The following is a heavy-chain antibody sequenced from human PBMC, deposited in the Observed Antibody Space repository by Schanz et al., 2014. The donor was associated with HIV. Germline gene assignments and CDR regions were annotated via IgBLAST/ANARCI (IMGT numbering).Heavy chain of an antibody. Sequence: QVQLVESGGGVVQPGGSLRLSCAASGFTFSSYGMHWVRQAPGKGLEWVAVIWDDGSKKYYEDSVKGRFTISRDNSKNTLYMPMYSQRAEDTAVYSSALSWACGYGGSWHFDLWGRGTLVAVSS. V-gene: IGHV3-33*01. CDR1: GFTFSSYG. CDR2: IWDDGSKK. D-gene: IGHD5-12*01. J-gene: IGHJ2*01. CDR3: ALSWACGYGGSWHFDL.